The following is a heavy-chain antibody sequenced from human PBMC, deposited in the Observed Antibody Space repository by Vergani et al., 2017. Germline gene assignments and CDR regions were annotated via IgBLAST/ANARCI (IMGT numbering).Heavy chain of an antibody. D-gene: IGHD5-18*01. J-gene: IGHJ4*02. V-gene: IGHV1-69*06. CDR3: ASAHPEGVYSYGYGPFDY. Sequence: QVQLVQSGAEVKKPGSSVKVSCKASGGTFSSYAISWVRQAPGQGLEWMGGIIPIFGTANYAQKFQGRVTITADKSTSTAYMEMSSLRSDDTAVYYCASAHPEGVYSYGYGPFDYWGQGTLVTVSS. CDR1: GGTFSSYA. CDR2: IIPIFGTA.